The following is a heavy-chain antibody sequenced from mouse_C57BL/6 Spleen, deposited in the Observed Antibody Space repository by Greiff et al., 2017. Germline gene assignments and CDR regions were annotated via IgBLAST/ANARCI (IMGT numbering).Heavy chain of an antibody. D-gene: IGHD2-4*01. CDR3: ARSNYDYAYAMDY. Sequence: VQLQQSGAELARPGASVKLSCKASGYTFTSYGISWVKQRPGQGLEWIGEIYPRSGNTYYNEKFKGKATLTADKSSSTAYMELRSLTSEDSAVYFCARSNYDYAYAMDYWGQGTSVTVSS. CDR1: GYTFTSYG. J-gene: IGHJ4*01. CDR2: IYPRSGNT. V-gene: IGHV1-81*01.